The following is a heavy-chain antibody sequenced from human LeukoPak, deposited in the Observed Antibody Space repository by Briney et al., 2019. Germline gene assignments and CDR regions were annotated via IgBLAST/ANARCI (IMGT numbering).Heavy chain of an antibody. Sequence: GGSLRLSCAASGFTFSSYWMSWVLQAPGKGLEWVANIKQDGSDKYYVDSVKGRFTISRDNAKNSLYLQMNSLRAEDTAVYYCARSLGYCSAGSCFPFDYWGQGTLVTVSS. CDR2: IKQDGSDK. CDR1: GFTFSSYW. CDR3: ARSLGYCSAGSCFPFDY. D-gene: IGHD2-15*01. J-gene: IGHJ4*02. V-gene: IGHV3-7*05.